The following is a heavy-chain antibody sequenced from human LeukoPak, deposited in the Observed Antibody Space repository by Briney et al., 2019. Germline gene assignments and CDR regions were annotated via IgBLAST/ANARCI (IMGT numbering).Heavy chain of an antibody. CDR3: ARGLTTVSSYNWFDP. Sequence: SETLSLTCAVYGGSFGGYYWSWIRQPPGKGLEWIGEINHSGSTNYNPSLKSRVTISVDTSKNQFSLKLSSVTAADTAVYYCARGLTTVSSYNWFDPWGQGTLVTVSS. CDR1: GGSFGGYY. V-gene: IGHV4-34*01. D-gene: IGHD4-11*01. CDR2: INHSGST. J-gene: IGHJ5*02.